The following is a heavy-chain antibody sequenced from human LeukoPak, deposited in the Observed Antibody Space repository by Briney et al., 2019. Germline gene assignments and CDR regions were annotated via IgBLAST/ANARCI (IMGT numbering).Heavy chain of an antibody. CDR2: LSYDGSNK. CDR3: AKGYDSSGYYNIDY. Sequence: GGSLRLSCAASGFTFSSYGMHWVRQAPGKGLEWVAVLSYDGSNKYYADSVKGRFTISRDNSKNTLYLQMNSLRAEDTAVYYCAKGYDSSGYYNIDYWGQGTLVTVSS. V-gene: IGHV3-30*18. J-gene: IGHJ4*02. CDR1: GFTFSSYG. D-gene: IGHD3-22*01.